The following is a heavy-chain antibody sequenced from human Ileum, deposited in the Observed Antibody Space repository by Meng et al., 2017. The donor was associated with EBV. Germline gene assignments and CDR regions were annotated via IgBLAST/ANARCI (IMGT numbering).Heavy chain of an antibody. D-gene: IGHD3-16*01. CDR2: FWSDGSQK. V-gene: IGHV3-33*01. J-gene: IGHJ4*02. CDR3: ASDRGGAAFNY. Sequence: VQGGEFGEGGVHHVTTLGFSCAASGLGFSTFGMHGVGQTPGKGLEWVAVFWSDGSQKYCADSVKGRCTISRDNSKNTLYLQMDSLRAEDTAIYYCASDRGGAAFNYWGQGTLVTVSS. CDR1: GLGFSTFG.